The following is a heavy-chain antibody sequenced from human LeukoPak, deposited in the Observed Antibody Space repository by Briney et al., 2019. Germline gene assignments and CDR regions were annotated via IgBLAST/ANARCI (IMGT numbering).Heavy chain of an antibody. D-gene: IGHD1-26*01. Sequence: PSETLSLTCTVSGGSISSSSYYWGWIRQPPGKGLEWIGSIYYSGSTYYNPSLKSRVTISVDTSKNQFSLKLSSVTAADTAVYYCAREMGRELAGEDFDYWGQGTLVTVSS. CDR3: AREMGRELAGEDFDY. J-gene: IGHJ4*02. V-gene: IGHV4-39*02. CDR2: IYYSGST. CDR1: GGSISSSSYY.